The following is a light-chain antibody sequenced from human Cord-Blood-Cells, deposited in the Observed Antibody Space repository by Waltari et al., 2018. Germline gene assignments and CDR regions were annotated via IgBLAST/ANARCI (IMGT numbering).Light chain of an antibody. CDR2: DDS. CDR3: CSYAGSYTLV. CDR1: SRVDGGYSY. Sequence: SALTQPRSVSGSPGQSVTISCTGTSRVDGGYSYVPWYQQHPGETPKLMIYDDSKRPSGVPDRFSGSKSGNTAALTICGLEAEDEADYYCCSYAGSYTLVFGGGTKLTVL. J-gene: IGLJ2*01. V-gene: IGLV2-11*01.